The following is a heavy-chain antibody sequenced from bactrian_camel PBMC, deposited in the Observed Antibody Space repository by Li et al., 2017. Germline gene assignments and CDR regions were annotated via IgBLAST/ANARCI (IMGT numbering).Heavy chain of an antibody. CDR1: GYDFSKLC. J-gene: IGHJ6*01. CDR2: LDTSGVP. Sequence: HVQLVESGGGSVQAGGSLTLSCVASGYDFSKLCMAWFRQSPGREREGVAALDTSGVPTYTHSVRDRFIVSKDNAKNTVYLQMNSLKPEDTAMYYCAVPYGGYWCRVSMFSSKDFEGYWGQGTQVTVS. V-gene: IGHV3S53*01. CDR3: AVPYGGYWCRVSMFSSKDFEGY. D-gene: IGHD7*01.